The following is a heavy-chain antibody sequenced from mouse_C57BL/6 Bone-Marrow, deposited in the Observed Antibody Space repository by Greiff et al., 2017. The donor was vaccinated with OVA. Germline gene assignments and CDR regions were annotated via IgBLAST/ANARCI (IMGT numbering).Heavy chain of an antibody. CDR3: TRNYGNSDYYAMDY. J-gene: IGHJ4*01. CDR1: GYTFTDYE. Sequence: VHLVESGAELVRPGASVTLSCKASGYTFTDYEMHWVKQTPVHGLEWIGAIDPETGGTAYNQKFKGKAILTADKSSSTAYMELRSLTSEDSAVYYCTRNYGNSDYYAMDYWGQGTSVTVSS. D-gene: IGHD2-1*01. CDR2: IDPETGGT. V-gene: IGHV1-15*01.